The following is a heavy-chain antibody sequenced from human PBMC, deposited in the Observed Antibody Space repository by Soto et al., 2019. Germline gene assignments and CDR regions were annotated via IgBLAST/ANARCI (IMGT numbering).Heavy chain of an antibody. CDR2: INHSGST. J-gene: IGHJ6*02. V-gene: IGHV4-34*01. CDR3: ARGGSSSWYYYYGMDV. Sequence: SETLSLTCAVYGGSFSGYYWSWIRQPPGKGLEWIGEINHSGSTTYNPSLKSRVTISVDTSKNQFSLKLSSVTAADTAVYYCARGGSSSWYYYYGMDVWGQGTTVTVSS. CDR1: GGSFSGYY. D-gene: IGHD6-13*01.